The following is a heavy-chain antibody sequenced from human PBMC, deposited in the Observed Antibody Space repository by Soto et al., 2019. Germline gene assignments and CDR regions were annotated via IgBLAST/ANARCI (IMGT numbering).Heavy chain of an antibody. J-gene: IGHJ3*02. Sequence: SETLSLTCTVSGGSISSYYWSWIRQPPGKGLEWIGYIYYSGSTNYNPSLKSRVTISVDTSKNQFSLKLSSVTAADTAVYYCATLDWGSGRAFDIWGQGTMVTVSS. CDR3: ATLDWGSGRAFDI. V-gene: IGHV4-59*01. D-gene: IGHD7-27*01. CDR2: IYYSGST. CDR1: GGSISSYY.